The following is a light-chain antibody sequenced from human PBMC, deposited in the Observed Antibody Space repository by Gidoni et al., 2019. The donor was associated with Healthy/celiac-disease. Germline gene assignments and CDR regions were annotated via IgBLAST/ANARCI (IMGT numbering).Light chain of an antibody. Sequence: DIVMTQSPDSLAVSLGARATINCKSSQSVLYSSNNKNYLAWYQQKPGQPPKLLIYWASTRESGVPDRFSGSGSGTDFTLTISSLRAEDVAVYYCQQYYSTPRFGPGTKVDIK. V-gene: IGKV4-1*01. CDR3: QQYYSTPR. CDR1: QSVLYSSNNKNY. J-gene: IGKJ3*01. CDR2: WAS.